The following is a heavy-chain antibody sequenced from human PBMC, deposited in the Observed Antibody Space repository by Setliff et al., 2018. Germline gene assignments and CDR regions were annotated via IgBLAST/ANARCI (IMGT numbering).Heavy chain of an antibody. J-gene: IGHJ4*02. D-gene: IGHD3-10*01. V-gene: IGHV4-4*07. CDR1: GDSISNYY. Sequence: SETLSLTCTVSGDSISNYYWNWVRQPAGKGLEWIGRIYVTESTKYNPSLKSRVTLSIDTSKNQFSLKLSSVTAADAALYYCAASRAYTGAVEEWFLPKTFDFWGQGSPVTVS. CDR2: IYVTEST. CDR3: AASRAYTGAVEEWFLPKTFDF.